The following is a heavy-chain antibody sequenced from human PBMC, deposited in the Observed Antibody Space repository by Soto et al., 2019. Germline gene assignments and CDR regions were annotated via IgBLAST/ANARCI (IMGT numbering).Heavy chain of an antibody. CDR3: AKSPAGVNNGLDV. D-gene: IGHD1-20*01. Sequence: EVQLLESGGGLVQPGESLRLSCAASGFTFSNYVMSWVRQAPGKGLEWVSAISTSGDNTYSPNSVKGRFTISRENSKNTRYLQMNSLRVEDTDIYYCAKSPAGVNNGLDVWGQGTMVTVSS. CDR1: GFTFSNYV. CDR2: ISTSGDNT. J-gene: IGHJ3*01. V-gene: IGHV3-23*01.